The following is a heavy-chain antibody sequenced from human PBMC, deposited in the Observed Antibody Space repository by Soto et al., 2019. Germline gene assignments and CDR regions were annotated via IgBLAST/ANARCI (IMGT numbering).Heavy chain of an antibody. Sequence: QAQLQESGPGLVKPSQTLSLTCTVSGGSISSGGNFWSWIRQHPGKGLEWIGYIYDSGSTYYSSSLKSRVTISVDPSKHQFSLRLTSVTAADTAVYYCARAKGRSFFDNWGQGTLVTVSS. CDR1: GGSISSGGNF. J-gene: IGHJ4*02. CDR2: IYDSGST. V-gene: IGHV4-31*03. CDR3: ARAKGRSFFDN. D-gene: IGHD1-26*01.